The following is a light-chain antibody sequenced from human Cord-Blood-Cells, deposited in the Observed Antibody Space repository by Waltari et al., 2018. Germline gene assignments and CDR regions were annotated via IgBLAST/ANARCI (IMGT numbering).Light chain of an antibody. V-gene: IGKV4-1*01. J-gene: IGKJ1*01. CDR2: WAS. CDR1: QSVLYSSNNKNY. CDR3: QQYYSTPPWT. Sequence: DIVMTQSPDSLAVSLGERATINCKSSQSVLYSSNNKNYLAWYQQKPGQPPKLLICWASTREARVPDRFSGGGSGTYFTLTISSLQAEDVAVYYCQQYYSTPPWTFGQGTKVEIK.